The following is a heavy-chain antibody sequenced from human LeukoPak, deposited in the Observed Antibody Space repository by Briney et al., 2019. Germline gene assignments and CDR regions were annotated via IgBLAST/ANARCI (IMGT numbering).Heavy chain of an antibody. CDR3: TRDPGTEAIDY. CDR2: IGKNGGNP. V-gene: IGHV3-20*04. J-gene: IGHJ4*02. Sequence: PGGSLRLSCAASGFTFDDYAMSWVRQAPGKGLEWVSGIGKNGGNPGYADSVKGRFTISRGNAKNSLYLQMNSLRAEDTALFFCTRDPGTEAIDYWGQGTLVTVSS. CDR1: GFTFDDYA.